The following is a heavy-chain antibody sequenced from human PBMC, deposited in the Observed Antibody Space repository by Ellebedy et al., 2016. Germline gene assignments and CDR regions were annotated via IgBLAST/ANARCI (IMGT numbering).Heavy chain of an antibody. Sequence: GGSLRLSXAGSGITFSRFRMTWVRQDPARGLDWVANINQDGSERDYVDSVKGRFTVSRDNAKNSLYLQLNSLRAEDTAVYYCATISGVMTNSGVVVKPGDSWGQGTLVSVS. V-gene: IGHV3-7*01. CDR1: GITFSRFR. CDR2: INQDGSER. J-gene: IGHJ4*02. D-gene: IGHD3-3*01. CDR3: ATISGVMTNSGVVVKPGDS.